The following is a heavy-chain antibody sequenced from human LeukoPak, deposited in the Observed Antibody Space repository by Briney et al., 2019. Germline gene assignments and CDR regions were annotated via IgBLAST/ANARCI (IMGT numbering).Heavy chain of an antibody. J-gene: IGHJ4*02. CDR1: GFTVSSKY. V-gene: IGHV3-53*01. CDR2: IYSSGDT. Sequence: PGGSLRLSCAASGFTVSSKYMSWVRQTPGKGLQWVALIYSSGDTYTADSAKGRFTISRDNSENTLYLQMDSLRAEDTAVYYCATSYYFGSGSYGYLDYWGQGTLVTVSS. CDR3: ATSYYFGSGSYGYLDY. D-gene: IGHD3-10*01.